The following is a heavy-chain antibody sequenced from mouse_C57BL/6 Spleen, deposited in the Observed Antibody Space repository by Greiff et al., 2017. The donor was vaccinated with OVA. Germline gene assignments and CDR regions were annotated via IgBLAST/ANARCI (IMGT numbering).Heavy chain of an antibody. CDR2: INPSNGGT. V-gene: IGHV1-53*01. D-gene: IGHD2-4*01. CDR1: GNTFTSYW. Sequence: QVQLQQPGTELVKPGASVKLSCQASGNTFTSYWMHWVKQRPGQGLEWIGNINPSNGGTNYYEKFKSKATLTVDKSSSTAYMQLSSLTSEDSAVYYCARTEDYDGDFFAYWGQGTLVTVSA. J-gene: IGHJ3*01. CDR3: ARTEDYDGDFFAY.